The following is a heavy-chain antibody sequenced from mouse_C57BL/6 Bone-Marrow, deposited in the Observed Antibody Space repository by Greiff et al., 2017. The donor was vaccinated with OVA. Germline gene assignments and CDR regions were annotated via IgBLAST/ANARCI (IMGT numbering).Heavy chain of an antibody. J-gene: IGHJ2*01. Sequence: EVKLVESGGGLVQPGGSLKLSCAASGFTFSDYGMAWVRQAPRKGPEWVAFISNLAYSIYYADPVTGRFTISREKAKNTLYLEMSILRSGDTAMYYCARQAYYGSCFGYWGQGTTLTVSS. V-gene: IGHV5-15*01. CDR1: GFTFSDYG. CDR2: ISNLAYSI. D-gene: IGHD1-1*01. CDR3: ARQAYYGSCFGY.